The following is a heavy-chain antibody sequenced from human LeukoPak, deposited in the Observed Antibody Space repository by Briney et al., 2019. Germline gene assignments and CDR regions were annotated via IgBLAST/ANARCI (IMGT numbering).Heavy chain of an antibody. CDR1: GFTFSTFS. J-gene: IGHJ4*02. V-gene: IGHV3-48*04. Sequence: GGSLRLSCAASGFTFSTFSMNWVRQAPGKGPEWVSHISSSSSTTYYADSVKGRFAISRDNAKNSLYLQMNSLRAEDTAVYYCARDFRGVIVGTLDYWGQGTLVTVSS. CDR2: ISSSSSTT. CDR3: ARDFRGVIVGTLDY. D-gene: IGHD3-10*01.